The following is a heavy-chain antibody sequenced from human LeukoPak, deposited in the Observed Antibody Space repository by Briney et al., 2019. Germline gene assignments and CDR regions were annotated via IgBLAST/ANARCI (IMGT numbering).Heavy chain of an antibody. V-gene: IGHV1-18*01. CDR3: ARFRSSSWYRGYYYYGMDV. J-gene: IGHJ6*02. CDR1: GYTFTSYG. Sequence: ASVEVSCKASGYTFTSYGISWVRQAPGQGLEWMGWISAYNGNTNYAQKLQGRVTMTTDTSTSTAYMELRSLRSDDTAVYYCARFRSSSWYRGYYYYGMDVWGQGTTVTVSS. CDR2: ISAYNGNT. D-gene: IGHD6-13*01.